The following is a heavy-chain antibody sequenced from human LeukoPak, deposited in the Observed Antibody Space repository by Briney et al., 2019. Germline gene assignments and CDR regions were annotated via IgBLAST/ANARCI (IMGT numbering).Heavy chain of an antibody. CDR3: AHKESFIAAVQEFDY. V-gene: IGHV2-5*01. Sequence: SGPTLVXPTQTLTLTCTFSGFSLSTSGVGVGWIRQTPGKALEWLALIYWNDDKRYSPSLKSRLTITKDTSKNQVVLTMTNMDPVDTATCYCAHKESFIAAVQEFDYWGQGTLVTVSS. CDR1: GFSLSTSGVG. D-gene: IGHD6-13*01. J-gene: IGHJ4*02. CDR2: IYWNDDK.